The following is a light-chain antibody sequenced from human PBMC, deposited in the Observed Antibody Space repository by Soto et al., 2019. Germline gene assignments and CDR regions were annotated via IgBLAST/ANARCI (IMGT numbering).Light chain of an antibody. CDR3: SSFTSVSTVV. CDR2: GVS. Sequence: QSVLTQPASVSGSPGQSITISCTGTSSDIGDYNYVSWYQLHPGKAPKLMISGVSNRPSGVSNRFSGSKSSNTASLTISGLQADDEADYYCSSFTSVSTVVFGGGTKVTVL. CDR1: SSDIGDYNY. V-gene: IGLV2-14*01. J-gene: IGLJ3*02.